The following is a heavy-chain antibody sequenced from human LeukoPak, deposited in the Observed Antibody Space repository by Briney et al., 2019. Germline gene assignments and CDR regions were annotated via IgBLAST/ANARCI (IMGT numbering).Heavy chain of an antibody. J-gene: IGHJ4*02. CDR1: GFTFTGPS. CDR2: VGNDEKTI. CDR3: ANRNGDYPLRY. D-gene: IGHD4-17*01. V-gene: IGHV3-30*04. Sequence: GGSLRLSCVASGFTFTGPSMHWVRQAPGKGLEWVAVVGNDEKTIFYADSVKGRFTISRDNSKNTLYLQMNGLRAEDTAVYYCANRNGDYPLRYWGQGTLVTVSS.